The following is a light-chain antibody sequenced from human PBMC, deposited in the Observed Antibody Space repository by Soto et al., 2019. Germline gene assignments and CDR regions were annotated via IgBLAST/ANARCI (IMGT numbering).Light chain of an antibody. V-gene: IGKV2-30*01. CDR1: QSLVYSDGNTY. CDR2: KVS. Sequence: DVVMTQSPLSLPVTLGQPASISCRSSQSLVYSDGNTYLNWFQQRPGQSPRRLIYKVSNRDSGVPDRFSGSGSGTDFTLKISRVEAEDDGVYYCMQGTHGTFGQGTKVEIK. CDR3: MQGTHGT. J-gene: IGKJ1*01.